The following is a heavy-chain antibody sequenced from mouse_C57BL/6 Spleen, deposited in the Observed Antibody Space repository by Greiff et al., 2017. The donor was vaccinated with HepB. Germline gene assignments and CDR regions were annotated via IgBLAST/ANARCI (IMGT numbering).Heavy chain of an antibody. CDR3: ARPNYGGAMDY. Sequence: QVQLQQSGPGLVQPSQSLSITCTVSGFSLTSYGVHWVRQSPGKGLEWLGVIWSGGSTDYNAAFISRLSISKDNSKSQVFFKMNSLKADDTAIYYCARPNYGGAMDYWGQGTSVTVSS. V-gene: IGHV2-2*01. D-gene: IGHD1-1*02. CDR1: GFSLTSYG. J-gene: IGHJ4*01. CDR2: IWSGGST.